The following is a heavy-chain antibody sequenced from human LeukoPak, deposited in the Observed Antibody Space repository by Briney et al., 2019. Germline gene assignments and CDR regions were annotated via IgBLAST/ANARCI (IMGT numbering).Heavy chain of an antibody. CDR3: AQGKYYYESSAGYNWFDP. CDR2: IYWNDDK. V-gene: IGHV2-5*01. D-gene: IGHD3-22*01. J-gene: IGHJ5*02. CDR1: EFSLNTSGVN. Sequence: ESGPTLVKPTQTLTLTCTFSEFSLNTSGVNVGWSRQPPGKALEWLALIYWNDDKYYAPSLKSRLTITKDSSKNQVVLTMTNMDPVDTATYYCAQGKYYYESSAGYNWFDPWGQGILVTVSS.